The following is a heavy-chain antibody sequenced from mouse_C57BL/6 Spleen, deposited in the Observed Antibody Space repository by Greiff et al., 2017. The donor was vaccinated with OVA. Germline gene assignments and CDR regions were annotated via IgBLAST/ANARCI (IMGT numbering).Heavy chain of an antibody. CDR1: GYTFTSYW. CDR2: IYPGSGGT. D-gene: IGHD2-12*01. J-gene: IGHJ2*01. V-gene: IGHV1-55*01. CDR3: ARAGCYDPDY. Sequence: QVQLQQPGAELVKPGASVKMSCTASGYTFTSYWMTWVKQRPGQGLEWIGNIYPGSGGTNYNEKFKSKATLTVDTSSSTAYMQLSSLTSEDSAVYYCARAGCYDPDYWGQGTTLTVSS.